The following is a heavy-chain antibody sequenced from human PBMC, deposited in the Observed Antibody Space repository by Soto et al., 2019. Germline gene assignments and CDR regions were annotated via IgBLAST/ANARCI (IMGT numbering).Heavy chain of an antibody. D-gene: IGHD1-1*01. CDR2: ISAHNGNT. CDR1: GYTFTSYG. Sequence: QVHLVQSGAEVKKPGASVKVSCKASGYTFTSYGITWVRQAPGQGLEWMGWISAHNGNTDYAQKLQGRVIVTRDTSTSTAYRELRSLISYDTAVYYCARGRYGDYWGQGALVTVSS. CDR3: ARGRYGDY. V-gene: IGHV1-18*01. J-gene: IGHJ4*02.